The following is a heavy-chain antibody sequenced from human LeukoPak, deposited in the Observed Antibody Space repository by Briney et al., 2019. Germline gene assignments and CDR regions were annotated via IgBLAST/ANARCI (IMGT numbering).Heavy chain of an antibody. D-gene: IGHD3-3*01. CDR2: INPSGGST. V-gene: IGHV1-46*01. Sequence: ASVKVSRKASGYTFTSYYMHWVRQAPGQGLEWMGIINPSGGSTSYAQKFQGRVTMTRDMSTSTVYMELSSLRSEDTAVYYCARDFEPAYYDFWSGYYLGNWFDPWGQGTLVTVSS. CDR3: ARDFEPAYYDFWSGYYLGNWFDP. J-gene: IGHJ5*02. CDR1: GYTFTSYY.